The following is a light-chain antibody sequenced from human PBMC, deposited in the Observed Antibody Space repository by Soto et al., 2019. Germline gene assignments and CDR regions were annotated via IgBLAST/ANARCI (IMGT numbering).Light chain of an antibody. V-gene: IGKV3-15*01. CDR3: QQRSNWT. CDR1: QSVSSN. CDR2: GAF. Sequence: EIVMTQSPVTLSVSPGERSSLSCRASQSVSSNLAWYQQKPGRAPSLLIYGAFTRATGIPARFSGTGSGTEFTLTISSLQSEDFAVYYCQQRSNWTFGQGTKVDIK. J-gene: IGKJ1*01.